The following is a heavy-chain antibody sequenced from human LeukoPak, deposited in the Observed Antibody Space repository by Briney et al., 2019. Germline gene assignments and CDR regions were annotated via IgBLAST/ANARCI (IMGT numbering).Heavy chain of an antibody. J-gene: IGHJ6*03. Sequence: ASVKVSCKASGYTFTSYGISWVRQAPGQGLEVMGWNSAYNGNTNYAQKLQGRVTMTTDTSTSTAYMELRSLRSDDTAVYHCARDGSGSYYYYYYMDVWGKGTRSPSP. V-gene: IGHV1-18*01. CDR1: GYTFTSYG. D-gene: IGHD3-10*01. CDR2: NSAYNGNT. CDR3: ARDGSGSYYYYYYMDV.